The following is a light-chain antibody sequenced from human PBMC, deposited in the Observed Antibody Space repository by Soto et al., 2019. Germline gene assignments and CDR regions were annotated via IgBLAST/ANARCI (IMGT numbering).Light chain of an antibody. V-gene: IGKV1-5*01. CDR1: QSISSW. J-gene: IGKJ1*01. CDR3: QQYNSYSPWT. Sequence: DIQMTQYPSSLSASVGDRVTITCRASQSISSWLAWYQQKLGRAPRLLIYDASSLESGVPSRFSGSGSGTEFTLTISSLQPDDFATYYCQQYNSYSPWTFGQG. CDR2: DAS.